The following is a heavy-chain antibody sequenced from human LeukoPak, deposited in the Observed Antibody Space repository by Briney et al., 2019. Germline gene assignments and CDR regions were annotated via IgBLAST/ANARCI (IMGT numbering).Heavy chain of an antibody. CDR1: GGSISNNNYY. D-gene: IGHD3-22*01. J-gene: IGHJ4*02. CDR3: ARDFYDSSGYYQRRLFDY. CDR2: IYYSGST. Sequence: SETLSLTCTVSGGSISNNNYYWGCIRQPPGKGLEWIGSIYYSGSTYYNPSLKSRVTISVDTSKNQFSLKLSSVTAADTAVYYCARDFYDSSGYYQRRLFDYWGQGTLVTVSS. V-gene: IGHV4-39*07.